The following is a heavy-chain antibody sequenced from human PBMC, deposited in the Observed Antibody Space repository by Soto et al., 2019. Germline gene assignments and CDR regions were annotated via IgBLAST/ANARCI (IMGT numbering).Heavy chain of an antibody. CDR3: ATPPGGGYYDSSGYYYFDY. D-gene: IGHD3-22*01. V-gene: IGHV1-24*01. CDR1: GYTLTELS. Sequence: ASVKVSCKVSGYTLTELSMHWVRQAPGKGLEWMGGFDPEDGETIYAQKFQGRVTMTEDTSTDTAYMELSSLRSEDTAVYYCATPPGGGYYDSSGYYYFDYWGQGTRVTVSS. J-gene: IGHJ4*02. CDR2: FDPEDGET.